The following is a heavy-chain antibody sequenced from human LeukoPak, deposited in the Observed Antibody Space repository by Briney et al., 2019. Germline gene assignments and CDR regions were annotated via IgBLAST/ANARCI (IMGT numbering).Heavy chain of an antibody. CDR2: TSSGLNVK. Sequence: GGSLRLSCAASGFTFRNYVIHWVRQAPGKGLEWVAVTSSGLNVKLYADSVKGRFTISRDNCRSTLYLQINSLRPEDTAIYYCAREGYYGSGSPPSLYFDYWGQGTLVTVSS. CDR3: AREGYYGSGSPPSLYFDY. V-gene: IGHV3-30-3*01. D-gene: IGHD3-10*01. CDR1: GFTFRNYV. J-gene: IGHJ4*02.